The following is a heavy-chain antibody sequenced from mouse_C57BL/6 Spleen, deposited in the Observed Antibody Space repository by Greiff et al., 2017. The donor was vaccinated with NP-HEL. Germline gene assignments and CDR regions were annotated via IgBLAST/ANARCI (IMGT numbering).Heavy chain of an antibody. D-gene: IGHD2-4*01. CDR2: INPNNGGT. V-gene: IGHV1-26*01. J-gene: IGHJ4*01. CDR1: GYTFTDYY. Sequence: EVQLQQSGPELVKPGASVKISCKASGYTFTDYYMNWVKQSHGKSLEWIGDINPNNGGTSYNQKFKGKATLTVDKSSSTAYMELRSLTSEDSAVYYCARRNSMITRAMDYWGQGTSVTVSS. CDR3: ARRNSMITRAMDY.